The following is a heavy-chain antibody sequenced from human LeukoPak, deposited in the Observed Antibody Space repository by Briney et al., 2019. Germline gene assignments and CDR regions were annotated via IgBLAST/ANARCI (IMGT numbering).Heavy chain of an antibody. CDR3: AISEGGGGGAYRDLLFDY. D-gene: IGHD2-21*01. CDR1: GFTVSSNY. V-gene: IGHV3-53*01. CDR2: IYSGGST. Sequence: GGSLRLSCAASGFTVSSNYMSWVRQAPGKGLEWVSVIYSGGSTYYADSMKGRFTISRDNSKNTLYLQMNSLRAEDTAVYYCAISEGGGGGAYRDLLFDYWGQGTLVTVSS. J-gene: IGHJ4*02.